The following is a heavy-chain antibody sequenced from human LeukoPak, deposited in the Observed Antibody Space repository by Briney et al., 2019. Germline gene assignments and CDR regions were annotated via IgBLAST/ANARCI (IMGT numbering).Heavy chain of an antibody. J-gene: IGHJ6*02. V-gene: IGHV3-66*01. CDR2: IYSSGST. CDR1: GFTVSSNY. Sequence: GGSLRLSCAASGFTVSSNYMSWVRQAPGKGLEWVSVIYSSGSTYYADSVKGRFTISRDNSKNTLYLQMDSLRAEDTAVYYCARRLPYYGMDVWGQGTTVTVSS. CDR3: ARRLPYYGMDV.